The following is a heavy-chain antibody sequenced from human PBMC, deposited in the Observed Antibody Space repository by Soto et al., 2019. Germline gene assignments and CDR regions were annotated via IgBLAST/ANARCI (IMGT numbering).Heavy chain of an antibody. CDR1: GGSFSGYY. CDR2: INHSGST. CDR3: ASRRGYSYGYGVR. V-gene: IGHV4-34*01. D-gene: IGHD5-18*01. J-gene: IGHJ4*02. Sequence: PSETLSLTCAVYGGSFSGYYWSWIRQPPGKGLEWIGEINHSGSTNYNPSLKSRVTISVDTSKNQFSLKLSSVTAADTAVYYCASRRGYSYGYGVRWGQGTLVTVPS.